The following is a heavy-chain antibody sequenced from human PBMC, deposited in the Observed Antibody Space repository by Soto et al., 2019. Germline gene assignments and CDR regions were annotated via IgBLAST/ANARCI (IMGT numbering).Heavy chain of an antibody. Sequence: LRLSCAASGITFSNYAMHWVRQAPGKGLEWVAIVSYDGINKHYADSVKGRFTISRDNSKNTLYLEMNSLRAEDTAVYYCARGNHFSILTGSYSYYYGMDVWGQGTTVTVSS. D-gene: IGHD3-9*01. CDR1: GITFSNYA. CDR3: ARGNHFSILTGSYSYYYGMDV. CDR2: VSYDGINK. V-gene: IGHV3-30*16. J-gene: IGHJ6*02.